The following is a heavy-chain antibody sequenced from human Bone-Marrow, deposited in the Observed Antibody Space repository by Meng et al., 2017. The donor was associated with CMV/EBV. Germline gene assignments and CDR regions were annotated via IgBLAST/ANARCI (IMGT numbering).Heavy chain of an antibody. J-gene: IGHJ5*02. V-gene: IGHV3-30-3*01. D-gene: IGHD6-13*01. Sequence: GESLKISCAASGFTFRNYAMHWVRQAPGKGPEWVAVISYDGSNKYYADSVKGRFTISRDNSKNTLFLQMNSLRAEDTAVYYCARDLSGISDWFDPWGQGPLVTVSS. CDR2: ISYDGSNK. CDR3: ARDLSGISDWFDP. CDR1: GFTFRNYA.